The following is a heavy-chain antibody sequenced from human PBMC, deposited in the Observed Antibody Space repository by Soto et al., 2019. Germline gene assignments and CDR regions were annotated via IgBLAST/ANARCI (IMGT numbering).Heavy chain of an antibody. V-gene: IGHV3-73*01. J-gene: IGHJ4*02. D-gene: IGHD3-10*01. Sequence: VGSLRLSCAASVFTFSGSAMHCVRHSSGKGLEWVGRIRSKANSYATAYAASVKGRFTISRDDSKNTAYLQMNSLKTEDTAVYYCGRITMVRRVIQKVSWGQRTQVNVSS. CDR2: IRSKANSYAT. CDR3: GRITMVRRVIQKVS. CDR1: VFTFSGSA.